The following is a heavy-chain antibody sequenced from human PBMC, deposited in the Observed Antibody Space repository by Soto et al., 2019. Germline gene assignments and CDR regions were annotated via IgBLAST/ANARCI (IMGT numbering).Heavy chain of an antibody. Sequence: QSQTLSLTCAISGDSVSSNSAAWNWIRQSPSRGLEWLGRTYYRSKWYNDYAVSVKSRITVNPDTSKNQFSLQLNSVTPEDTAVYYCARGLRGYGRNYYYYGMDVWGQGTTVTVSS. D-gene: IGHD5-12*01. CDR3: ARGLRGYGRNYYYYGMDV. J-gene: IGHJ6*02. CDR2: TYYRSKWYN. V-gene: IGHV6-1*01. CDR1: GDSVSSNSAA.